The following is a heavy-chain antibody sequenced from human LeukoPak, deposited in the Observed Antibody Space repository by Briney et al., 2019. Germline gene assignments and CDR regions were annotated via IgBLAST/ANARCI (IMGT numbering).Heavy chain of an antibody. CDR1: GGTFSNHA. Sequence: GASVKVSCKASGGTFSNHAISWVRQAPGQGLEWMGVIIPISGTANYAQKSQGRVTITADASTSTVYVELSSLTSDDTAVYYCARWAGDSSAWYPALFDYWGQGTLVTVSS. D-gene: IGHD6-13*01. V-gene: IGHV1-69*13. CDR3: ARWAGDSSAWYPALFDY. CDR2: IIPISGTA. J-gene: IGHJ4*02.